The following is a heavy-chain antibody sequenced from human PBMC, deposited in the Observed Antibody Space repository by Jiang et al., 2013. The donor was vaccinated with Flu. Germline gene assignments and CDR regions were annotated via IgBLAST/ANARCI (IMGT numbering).Heavy chain of an antibody. J-gene: IGHJ6*02. CDR3: ARDGYCSSTSCYSHYGMDV. V-gene: IGHV4-31*03. Sequence: GLVKPSQTLSLTCTVSGGSISSGGYYWSWIRQHPGKGLEWIGYIYYSGSTYYNPSLKSRVTISVDTSKNQFSLKLSSVTAADTAVYYCARDGYCSSTSCYSHYGMDVWGQGTTVTVSS. D-gene: IGHD2-2*03. CDR2: IYYSGST. CDR1: GGSISSGGYY.